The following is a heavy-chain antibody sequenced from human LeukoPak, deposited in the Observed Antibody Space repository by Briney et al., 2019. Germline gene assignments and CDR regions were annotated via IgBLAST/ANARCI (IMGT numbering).Heavy chain of an antibody. J-gene: IGHJ3*02. V-gene: IGHV3-53*01. Sequence: GGSLRLSCAASGFTVSSNYMSWVRQAPGKGLEWVSVICRVGSTYYADSVKGRSSISRDNSKNTLYLLMNSLRADDTAVYYCAKFGLAGSGRYHDAFDMWGQGTMVTVSS. CDR2: ICRVGST. CDR3: AKFGLAGSGRYHDAFDM. CDR1: GFTVSSNY. D-gene: IGHD3-10*01.